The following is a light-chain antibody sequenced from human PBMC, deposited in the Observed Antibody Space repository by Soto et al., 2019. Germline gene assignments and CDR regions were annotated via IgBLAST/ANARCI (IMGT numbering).Light chain of an antibody. CDR3: SSYTSISTYA. V-gene: IGLV2-14*01. Sequence: QSALTQPASVSGSPGQSITISSTGTSSDVGGSNYVSWYQHYPGKAPKLMIYDVSSRSSGVSNRFSGSKSGNAASLTISGLQAEDEADYYCSSYTSISTYAFGSGTKLTVL. J-gene: IGLJ1*01. CDR2: DVS. CDR1: SSDVGGSNY.